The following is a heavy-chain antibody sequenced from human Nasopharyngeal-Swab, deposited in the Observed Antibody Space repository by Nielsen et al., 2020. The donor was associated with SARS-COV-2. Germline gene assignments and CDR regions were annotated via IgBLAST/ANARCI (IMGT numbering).Heavy chain of an antibody. CDR3: ARDRRNYYGSGSYLGV. Sequence: WIRQPPGKGLEWIGEINHNGSTNYNPSLKSRVTISVDTSKNQFSLKLSSVTAADTAVYYCARDRRNYYGSGSYLGVWGKGTTVTVSS. CDR2: INHNGST. V-gene: IGHV4-34*01. D-gene: IGHD3-10*01. J-gene: IGHJ6*04.